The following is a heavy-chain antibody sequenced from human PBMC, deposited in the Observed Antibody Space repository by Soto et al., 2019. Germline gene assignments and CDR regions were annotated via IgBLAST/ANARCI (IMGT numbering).Heavy chain of an antibody. CDR1: GGSFSGYY. Sequence: HVQLQQWGAGLLKPSETLSLTCAVYGGSFSGYYWSWIRQPPGKGLEWIGEINHSGSTNYNPSLNSRVPISVDTSKNQFALKLSSVTAAETAVYYCARGRTGIGAAGPPGRTLWYFDLWGRGTLVTVSS. D-gene: IGHD6-13*01. J-gene: IGHJ2*01. V-gene: IGHV4-34*01. CDR3: ARGRTGIGAAGPPGRTLWYFDL. CDR2: INHSGST.